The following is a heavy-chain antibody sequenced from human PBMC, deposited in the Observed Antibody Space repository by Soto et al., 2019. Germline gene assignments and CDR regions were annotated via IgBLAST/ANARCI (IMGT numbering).Heavy chain of an antibody. Sequence: SETLSLTCTVSGGSISSYYWSWIRQPPGKGLEWIGYIYYSGSTNYNPSLKSRVTISVDTSKNQFSLKLSSVTAADTAVYYCARYAVAGNGGVRFDYWGQGALVTVSS. CDR1: GGSISSYY. D-gene: IGHD6-19*01. CDR3: ARYAVAGNGGVRFDY. V-gene: IGHV4-59*01. J-gene: IGHJ4*02. CDR2: IYYSGST.